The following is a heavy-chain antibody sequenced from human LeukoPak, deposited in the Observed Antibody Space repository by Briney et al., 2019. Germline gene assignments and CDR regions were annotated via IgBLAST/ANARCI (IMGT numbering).Heavy chain of an antibody. CDR3: ARATAPPYYFYYMDV. Sequence: ASVKVSCKAAGYTFTSYYIHWVRQAPGQGLEWMGRITLKTGGTHYAQKFQGRVTLTSDTSISTAYMELSNLTSDDTAIYFCARATAPPYYFYYMDVWGKGTTVTVSS. CDR1: GYTFTSYY. CDR2: ITLKTGGT. J-gene: IGHJ6*03. V-gene: IGHV1-2*02.